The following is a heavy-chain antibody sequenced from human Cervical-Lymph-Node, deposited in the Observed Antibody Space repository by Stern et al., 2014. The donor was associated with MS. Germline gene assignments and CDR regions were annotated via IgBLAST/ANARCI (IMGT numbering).Heavy chain of an antibody. J-gene: IGHJ4*02. CDR2: IWSDGSNP. V-gene: IGHV3-33*01. D-gene: IGHD3-16*01. CDR1: GFTFSGHG. CDR3: ARGRNVGVNYYFDY. Sequence: QVQLVESGGGVVQPGKSLRLSCVASGFTFSGHGMHWVRQAPGQGLEWVAFIWSDGSNPSYADSVQGRFTIARDNLQNTLHLHMNNVTAADTARYYCARGRNVGVNYYFDYWGQGSLVTVSS.